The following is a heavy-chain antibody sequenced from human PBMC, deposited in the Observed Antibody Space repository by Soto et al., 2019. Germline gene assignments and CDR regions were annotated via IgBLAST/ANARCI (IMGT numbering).Heavy chain of an antibody. V-gene: IGHV3-23*01. CDR1: GFTFSSYA. CDR2: ISGSGGST. Sequence: SLILSWAASGFTFSSYAMSWVRQAPGKGLEWVSAISGSGGSTYYADSVKGRFTISRDNSKNTLYLQMNSLRAEDTAVYYSANSKDTAVVPVYYYYMDVWGKGTTVTVSS. D-gene: IGHD5-18*01. J-gene: IGHJ6*03. CDR3: ANSKDTAVVPVYYYYMDV.